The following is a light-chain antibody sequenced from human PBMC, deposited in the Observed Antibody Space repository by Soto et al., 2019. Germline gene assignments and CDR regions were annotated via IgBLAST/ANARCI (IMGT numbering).Light chain of an antibody. J-gene: IGKJ4*01. CDR3: QQRSTWPLT. Sequence: DIVMTQSPDSLAVSLGGRATIDCKSSQSVLYSSNNKNYLAWYQQKPGQPPKLLIYWASTRESGVPDRFSGRGSGTDFTLTISGLQAEDVAVYYCQQRSTWPLTFGGGTKVEI. CDR2: WAS. V-gene: IGKV4-1*01. CDR1: QSVLYSSNNKNY.